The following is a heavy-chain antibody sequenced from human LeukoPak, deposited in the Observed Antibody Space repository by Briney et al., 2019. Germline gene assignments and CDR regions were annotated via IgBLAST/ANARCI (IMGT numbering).Heavy chain of an antibody. CDR2: ISWNSGDV. Sequence: GRSLRLSCAASGFTFDDWAMHWVRQAPGKGLEWVSGISWNSGDVGYADSVMGRFTISRDNSRNTLYLQMNSLRAEDTALYYCAKGTYSAYNSGCAYWGQGTLVTVSS. CDR1: GFTFDDWA. D-gene: IGHD5-12*01. V-gene: IGHV3-9*01. CDR3: AKGTYSAYNSGCAY. J-gene: IGHJ4*02.